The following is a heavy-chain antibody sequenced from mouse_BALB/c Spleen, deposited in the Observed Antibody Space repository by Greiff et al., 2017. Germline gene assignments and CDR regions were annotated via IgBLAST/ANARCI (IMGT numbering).Heavy chain of an antibody. Sequence: EVKLVESGGGLVKPGGSLKLSCAASGFAFSSYDMSWVRQTPEKRLEWVAYISSGGGSTYYPDTVKGRFTISRDNAKNTLYLQMSSLKSEDTAMYYCARLTTATRAKDYWGQGTSVTVSS. D-gene: IGHD1-2*01. V-gene: IGHV5-12-1*01. J-gene: IGHJ4*01. CDR1: GFAFSSYD. CDR2: ISSGGGST. CDR3: ARLTTATRAKDY.